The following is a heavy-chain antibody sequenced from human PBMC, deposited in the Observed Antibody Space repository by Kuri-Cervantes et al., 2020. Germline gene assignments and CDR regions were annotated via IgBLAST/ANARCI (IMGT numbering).Heavy chain of an antibody. D-gene: IGHD6-13*01. V-gene: IGHV4-61*01. CDR1: GGFLSSGRHY. Sequence: SETLSPTCTVTGGFLSSGRHYWSWIREPPGRGLECIAYIHYSGSTDYNATLKRRASISVDTSKNQFSLKLSSVTAADTAVYYCARVGAAAGAGDYWGQGTLVTVSS. CDR2: IHYSGST. CDR3: ARVGAAAGAGDY. J-gene: IGHJ4*02.